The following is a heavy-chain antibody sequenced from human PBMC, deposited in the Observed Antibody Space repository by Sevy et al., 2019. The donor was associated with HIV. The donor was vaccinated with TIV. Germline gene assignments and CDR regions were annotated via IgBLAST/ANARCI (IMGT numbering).Heavy chain of an antibody. CDR1: GFTFSNYW. CDR2: VNSDGTST. V-gene: IGHV3-74*01. D-gene: IGHD6-13*01. J-gene: IGHJ4*02. CDR3: VAANSWEDY. Sequence: GGSLRLSCAASGFTFSNYWMHWVRQAPGKGLVWVSRVNSDGTSTTYADSVKGRFTISRDNAKNTLCLQRSSLRAEDTAVYYCVAANSWEDYWGQGTLVTVSS.